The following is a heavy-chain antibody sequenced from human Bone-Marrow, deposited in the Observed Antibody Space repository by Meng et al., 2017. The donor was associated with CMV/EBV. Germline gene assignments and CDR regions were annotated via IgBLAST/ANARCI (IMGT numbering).Heavy chain of an antibody. Sequence: GESLKISCAASGFTFSSYWMSWGRQAPGKGLEWVANIKQDGREKYYVDSVKGRFTISRDNAKNTLYQKMNSLRAEDTAVYYCARDVGYYYGSGRWGPFGPWGQGHLVNVSS. V-gene: IGHV3-7*01. D-gene: IGHD3-10*01. J-gene: IGHJ5*02. CDR1: GFTFSSYW. CDR3: ARDVGYYYGSGRWGPFGP. CDR2: IKQDGREK.